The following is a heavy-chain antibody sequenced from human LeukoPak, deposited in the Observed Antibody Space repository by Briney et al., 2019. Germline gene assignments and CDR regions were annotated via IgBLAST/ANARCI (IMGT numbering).Heavy chain of an antibody. Sequence: GASVKVSCKASGYTFSKYGVRWVRQAPVQGLEWMGWISGYNGNTDYAQKFQDRVSMTTDTSTSTVYLELRSLRSDDTAVYYCARSVNVKPYCNTISCSGEGMDVWGQGTTVTVSS. J-gene: IGHJ6*02. V-gene: IGHV1-18*04. D-gene: IGHD2-2*01. CDR3: ARSVNVKPYCNTISCSGEGMDV. CDR2: ISGYNGNT. CDR1: GYTFSKYG.